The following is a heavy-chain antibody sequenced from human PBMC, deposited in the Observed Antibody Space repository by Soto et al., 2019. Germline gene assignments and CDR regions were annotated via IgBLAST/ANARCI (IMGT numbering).Heavy chain of an antibody. CDR1: GGFIGSGDYY. Sequence: PSETLSLTCSVSGGFIGSGDYYYSWLRQPPGKGLEWIGYIYYRGSTFYNPSLKSRATVSLDTPKNQFSLKLTSVTAADTAVYYCARGYDFWSGPKLDNWGQGTLVTVSS. CDR3: ARGYDFWSGPKLDN. CDR2: IYYRGST. D-gene: IGHD3-3*01. J-gene: IGHJ4*02. V-gene: IGHV4-30-4*01.